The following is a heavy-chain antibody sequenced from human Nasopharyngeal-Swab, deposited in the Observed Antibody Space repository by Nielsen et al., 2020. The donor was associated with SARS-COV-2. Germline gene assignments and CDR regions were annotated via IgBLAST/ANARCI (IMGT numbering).Heavy chain of an antibody. J-gene: IGHJ4*02. D-gene: IGHD3-22*01. CDR1: GFSFSGYY. CDR3: ARRAYYYDSRGFYEDY. Sequence: GESLKISCAASGFSFSGYYMSWLRQAPGKGLEWISYISSGGTTKYYADSVKGRFAISRDNARRSLFLQMNSLRAEDTALYYCARRAYYYDSRGFYEDYWGQGTLVTVSS. V-gene: IGHV3-11*04. CDR2: ISSGGTTK.